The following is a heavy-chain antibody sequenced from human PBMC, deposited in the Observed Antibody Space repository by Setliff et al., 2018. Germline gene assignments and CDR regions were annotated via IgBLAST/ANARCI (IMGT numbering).Heavy chain of an antibody. CDR3: AKFVGYTYGYDY. CDR2: ITNSGGTI. CDR1: GFTFSDYY. Sequence: GGSLRLSCAASGFTFSDYYMSWIRQAPGKGLEWVSYITNSGGTIYYADSVKGRFTISRDNAKNSLFLQMNSPRAEDTALYYCAKFVGYTYGYDYWGRGTLVTVSS. J-gene: IGHJ4*02. V-gene: IGHV3-11*04. D-gene: IGHD5-18*01.